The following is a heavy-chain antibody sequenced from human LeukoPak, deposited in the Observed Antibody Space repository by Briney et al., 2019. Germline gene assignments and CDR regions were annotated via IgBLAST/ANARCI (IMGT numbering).Heavy chain of an antibody. CDR3: ARDIDYGSGSYQDRFDY. D-gene: IGHD3-10*01. CDR2: IIPIFGTA. J-gene: IGHJ4*02. V-gene: IGHV1-69*13. CDR1: GYTFTGYY. Sequence: SVKVSCKASGYTFTGYYMHWVRQAPGQGLEWMGGIIPIFGTANYAQKFQGRVTITADESTSTAYMELSSLRSEDTAVYYCARDIDYGSGSYQDRFDYWGQGTLVTVSS.